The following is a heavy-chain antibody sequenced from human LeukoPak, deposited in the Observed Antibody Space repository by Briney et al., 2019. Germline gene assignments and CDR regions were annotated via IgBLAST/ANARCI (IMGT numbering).Heavy chain of an antibody. CDR1: GYTFTNYG. CDR3: ALNTIFGVVRFFDP. Sequence: ASVKVSCKASGYTFTNYGFTWVRQAPGQGLEWMGWISAYNGNTDYAQKFHGRVTMTTDTSTSTAYMELRSLRSDDSAVYYCALNTIFGVVRFFDPWGQGTLVTVSS. J-gene: IGHJ5*02. CDR2: ISAYNGNT. V-gene: IGHV1-18*01. D-gene: IGHD3-3*01.